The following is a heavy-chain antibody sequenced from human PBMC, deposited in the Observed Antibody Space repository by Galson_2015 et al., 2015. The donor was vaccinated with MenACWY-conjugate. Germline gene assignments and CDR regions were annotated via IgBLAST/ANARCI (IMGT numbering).Heavy chain of an antibody. CDR3: VKDLRVAPIRNDWA. CDR2: INSDGSST. D-gene: IGHD5-12*01. V-gene: IGHV3-74*01. J-gene: IGHJ5*02. Sequence: SLRLSCAASGFTFSSYWMHWVRQAPGKGLVWVSRINSDGSSTSYADSVKGRFTISRDNAKNTLYLQMSSLRAEDTAVYYCVKDLRVAPIRNDWASGQGTLVTVSS. CDR1: GFTFSSYW.